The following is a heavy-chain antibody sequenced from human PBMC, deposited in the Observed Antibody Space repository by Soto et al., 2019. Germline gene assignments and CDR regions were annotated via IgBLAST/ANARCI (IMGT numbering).Heavy chain of an antibody. CDR3: ARVSGSYYYGVDV. CDR1: GGSISSSNW. CDR2: IYHSGST. Sequence: LSLTCAVSGGSISSSNWWSWVRQAPGKGLEWIGEIYHSGSTNYNPSLKSRVTISVDKSKNQFSLKLSSVTAADTAVYYCARVSGSYYYGVDVWGQGTTVTVSS. D-gene: IGHD1-26*01. J-gene: IGHJ6*02. V-gene: IGHV4-4*02.